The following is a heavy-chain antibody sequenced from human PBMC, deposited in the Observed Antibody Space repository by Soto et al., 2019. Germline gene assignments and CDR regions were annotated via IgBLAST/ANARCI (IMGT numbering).Heavy chain of an antibody. V-gene: IGHV4-39*01. D-gene: IGHD2-2*01. CDR2: IYYSGST. J-gene: IGHJ6*02. CDR1: GGSISSSSYY. Sequence: SETLSLTCTVSGGSISSSSYYWGWIRQPPGKGLEWIGSIYYSGSTYYNPSLKSRVTISVDTSKNQFSLKLSSVTAADTAVYYCARHYWANPLIVVVPAAIPGMDVWGQGTTVTVSS. CDR3: ARHYWANPLIVVVPAAIPGMDV.